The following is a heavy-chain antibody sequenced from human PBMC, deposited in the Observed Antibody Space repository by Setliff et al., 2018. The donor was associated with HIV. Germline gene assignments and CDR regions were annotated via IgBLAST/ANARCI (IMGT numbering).Heavy chain of an antibody. CDR3: VRDYMWAFDY. D-gene: IGHD1-26*01. V-gene: IGHV3-48*01. J-gene: IGHJ4*02. CDR2: ISGNSGAV. Sequence: LRLSCAASDFSFSNAWMNWVRQAPGEGLEWVSFISGNSGAVTYADSVKGRFTISRDNARNSLYLQLNHLRAEDTAVYYCVRDYMWAFDYWGQGTLVTVSS. CDR1: DFSFSNAW.